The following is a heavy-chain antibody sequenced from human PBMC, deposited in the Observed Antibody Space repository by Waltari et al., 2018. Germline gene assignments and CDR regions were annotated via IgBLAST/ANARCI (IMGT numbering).Heavy chain of an antibody. Sequence: QVQLVQSGAEVKKPGSSVKVSCKVSGGTFISYPIRWVRQAPGQGLEWMGGIIPIFGTANYAQKFQGRVTITADESTSTAYMELSSLRSEDTAVYYWAREEDDYGHYWGQGTLVTVSS. CDR1: GGTFISYP. CDR3: AREEDDYGHY. CDR2: IIPIFGTA. V-gene: IGHV1-69*01. J-gene: IGHJ4*02. D-gene: IGHD4-17*01.